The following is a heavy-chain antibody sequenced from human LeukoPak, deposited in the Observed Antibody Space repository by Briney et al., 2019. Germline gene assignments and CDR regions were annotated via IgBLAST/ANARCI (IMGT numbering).Heavy chain of an antibody. Sequence: PGGSLRLSCAASGFTFSSYSMNWVRQAPGKGLEWVSSISSSSSYIYYADSVKGRFTISRDNAKNSLYLQMNSLRAEDTAVYCCARAPYGFNYYYYMDVWGKGTTVTVSS. CDR1: GFTFSSYS. V-gene: IGHV3-21*01. CDR3: ARAPYGFNYYYYMDV. D-gene: IGHD3-10*01. CDR2: ISSSSSYI. J-gene: IGHJ6*03.